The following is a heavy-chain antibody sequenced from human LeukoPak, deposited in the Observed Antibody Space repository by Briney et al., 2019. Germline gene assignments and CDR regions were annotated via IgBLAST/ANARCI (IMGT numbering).Heavy chain of an antibody. Sequence: GGSLRLSCAASRFTFSSYAMDWVRQAPGKGLEWVAVISYDGSNKYYADSVKGRFTISRDNSKNTLYLQMNSLRAEDTAVYYCARDQGNSLGTDAFVIWGQGTMVTVSS. D-gene: IGHD7-27*01. CDR3: ARDQGNSLGTDAFVI. CDR2: ISYDGSNK. CDR1: RFTFSSYA. J-gene: IGHJ3*02. V-gene: IGHV3-30-3*01.